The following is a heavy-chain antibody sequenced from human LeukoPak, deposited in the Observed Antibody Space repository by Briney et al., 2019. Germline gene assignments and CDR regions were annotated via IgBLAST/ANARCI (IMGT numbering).Heavy chain of an antibody. Sequence: GGSLRLSCAASGFTFITSSMNWVRQPPGKGLEWVSSISTSGSYIYFADSVKGRFTISRDNAKNSLYLQMNSLRAEDTGVYYCARDRYPLGSYAPPFDYWGQGILVTVSS. CDR3: ARDRYPLGSYAPPFDY. V-gene: IGHV3-21*01. CDR2: ISTSGSYI. D-gene: IGHD3-16*01. CDR1: GFTFITSS. J-gene: IGHJ4*02.